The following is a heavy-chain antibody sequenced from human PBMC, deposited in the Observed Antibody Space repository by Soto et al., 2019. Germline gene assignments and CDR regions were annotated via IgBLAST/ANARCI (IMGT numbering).Heavy chain of an antibody. J-gene: IGHJ4*02. CDR3: ARGMTTVTTLDY. D-gene: IGHD4-17*01. CDR1: GGSISSGGYS. CDR2: IYHSGST. V-gene: IGHV4-30-2*01. Sequence: QLQLQESGSGLVKPSQTLSLTCAASGGSISSGGYSWSLIRQPPGKGLEWIGYIYHSGSTYYNPSLKSRVTISVDRTKKQFSLKLSSVTAADTAVYYCARGMTTVTTLDYWGQGTLVTVSS.